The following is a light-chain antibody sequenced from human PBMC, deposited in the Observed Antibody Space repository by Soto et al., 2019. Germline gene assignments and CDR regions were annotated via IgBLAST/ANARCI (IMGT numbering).Light chain of an antibody. J-gene: IGKJ1*01. V-gene: IGKV3-15*01. CDR2: GAS. CDR1: QSVGSD. Sequence: EIVMTQSPATLSVSPGARATLSCRASQSVGSDLVWYRQKPGQAPRLLIYGASNRATGVPDRFSGSGSGTVFTLTISILQSADFAVYYCPQYLDWPRTCGQGTKVEIK. CDR3: PQYLDWPRT.